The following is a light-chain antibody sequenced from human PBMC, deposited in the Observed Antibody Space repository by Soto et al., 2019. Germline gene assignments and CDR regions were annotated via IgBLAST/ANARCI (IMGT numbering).Light chain of an antibody. Sequence: QSVLTQPPSASGSPGQSVTISCTGTSSDVGGYNYVSWYQQHPGKAPKLMIYDVSKRPSGVPDRFSGSKSGNTASLTISGLQADDEADYYCSSFTSSNTYVFGTGTKVTVL. CDR3: SSFTSSNTYV. CDR1: SSDVGGYNY. CDR2: DVS. J-gene: IGLJ1*01. V-gene: IGLV2-8*01.